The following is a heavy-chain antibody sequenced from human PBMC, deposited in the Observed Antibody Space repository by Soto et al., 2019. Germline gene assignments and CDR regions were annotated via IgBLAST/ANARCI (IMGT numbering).Heavy chain of an antibody. CDR2: MDNTGST. J-gene: IGHJ6*02. CDR3: ARDLWGYCGTDCYPLDV. Sequence: QVQLQESGPGLVKPSETRSPTCTVSSGSISRYYWSWLLQPPGKGLKWIGYMDNTGSTVYNPSFKSRVTILLDTSKNQFSLKLNSVTAADAAVYYCARDLWGYCGTDCYPLDVWGQETTVTVSS. CDR1: SGSISRYY. D-gene: IGHD2-21*02. V-gene: IGHV4-59*01.